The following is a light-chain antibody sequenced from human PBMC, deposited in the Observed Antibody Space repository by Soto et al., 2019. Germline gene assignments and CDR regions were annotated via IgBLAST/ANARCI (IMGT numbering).Light chain of an antibody. J-gene: IGKJ4*01. V-gene: IGKV3-20*01. Sequence: EILFTQSPGTLSLSPGERATLSCRASQSVRSSYLAWYQQKPGQAPRLLIYGASSRATGIPDRFSGSGSGTDFTLTINRLEPEDFAVYYCQQFGSSPLTFGGGTKVDSK. CDR2: GAS. CDR3: QQFGSSPLT. CDR1: QSVRSSY.